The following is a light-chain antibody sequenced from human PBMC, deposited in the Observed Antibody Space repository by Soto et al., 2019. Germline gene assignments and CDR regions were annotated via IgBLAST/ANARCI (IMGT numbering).Light chain of an antibody. J-gene: IGLJ1*01. V-gene: IGLV2-14*01. CDR1: SSDVGGYKY. Sequence: QSALTQPASVSGSPGQSITISCTGTSSDVGGYKYVSWYQQYTGKAPKVMIYEVSSRPSGVSNRFSGSKSGNTASLTISGLQDEDESDYFCSSYTSSNTLVFGTGTKLTVL. CDR2: EVS. CDR3: SSYTSSNTLV.